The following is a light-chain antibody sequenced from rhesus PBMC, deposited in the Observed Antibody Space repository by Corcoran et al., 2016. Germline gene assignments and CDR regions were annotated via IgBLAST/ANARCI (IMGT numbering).Light chain of an antibody. CDR1: SSDIGYSDS. CDR3: SAYAGSVSFYV. V-gene: IGLV2-19*02. Sequence: QAAPTQSPSVSGSTGQSITIFCTGTSSDIGYSDSVSWYQQHPGKAPKLMIYEVGKWPSGVSDRFSGSKSGNTASLTSSGLQAEDEADYYCSAYAGSVSFYVFGPGTRLAVL. CDR2: EVG. J-gene: IGLJ1*01.